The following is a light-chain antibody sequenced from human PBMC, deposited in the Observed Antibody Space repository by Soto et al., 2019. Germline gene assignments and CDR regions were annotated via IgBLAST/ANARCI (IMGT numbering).Light chain of an antibody. CDR3: SSYTNTSTLYV. V-gene: IGLV2-14*01. CDR2: EVS. CDR1: TSDVGTYNY. Sequence: QSVLTQPASVSGSPGQSITISCTGTTSDVGTYNYVSWYQQDPGKAPKLMISEVSNRPSGVSNRFSGSKSGNMASLTISGLQAEDEADYYCSSYTNTSTLYVFGSGTKVTVL. J-gene: IGLJ1*01.